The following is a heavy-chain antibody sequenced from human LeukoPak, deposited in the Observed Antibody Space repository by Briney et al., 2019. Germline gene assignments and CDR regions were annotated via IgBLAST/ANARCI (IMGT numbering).Heavy chain of an antibody. CDR1: GFTFSSYG. CDR3: AKGGYYDSSGHEFDY. V-gene: IGHV3-33*06. J-gene: IGHJ4*02. D-gene: IGHD3-22*01. Sequence: AGGSLRLSCAASGFTFSSYGMHWVRRAPGKGLEWVAVIWYDGSNKYYADSVKGRFTISRDNSKNTLYLQMNGLRAEDTAVYYCAKGGYYDSSGHEFDYWGQGTLVTVSS. CDR2: IWYDGSNK.